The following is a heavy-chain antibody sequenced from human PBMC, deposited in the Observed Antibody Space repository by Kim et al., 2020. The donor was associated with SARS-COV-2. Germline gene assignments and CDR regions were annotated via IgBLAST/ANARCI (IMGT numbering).Heavy chain of an antibody. J-gene: IGHJ4*02. CDR3: AHRGSRTYSGYYFDY. V-gene: IGHV2-5*02. CDR2: IYWDDDK. Sequence: SGPTLVNPTQTLTLTCNFSGFSLSSSGVGVGWIRQPPGKALEWLALIYWDDDKRYSPSLKSRLTIAKDTSKDQVVLTMTNMDPVDTATYYCAHRGSRTYSGYYFDYGGQGTLVTVSS. CDR1: GFSLSSSGVG. D-gene: IGHD3-10*01.